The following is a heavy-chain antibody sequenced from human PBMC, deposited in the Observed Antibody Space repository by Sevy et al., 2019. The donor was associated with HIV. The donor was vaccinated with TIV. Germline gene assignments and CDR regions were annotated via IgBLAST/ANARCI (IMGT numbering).Heavy chain of an antibody. Sequence: GGSLRLSCVASGFTFSSSAMSWVRQAPGKGLEWVSTISGGGDSTYFADSAKGRFTISRDNSKNTLYLQMDSVRAEGTAVYYCAKGPDYGDYVGWIDPWGQGTLVTVSS. V-gene: IGHV3-23*01. CDR2: ISGGGDST. CDR3: AKGPDYGDYVGWIDP. J-gene: IGHJ5*02. D-gene: IGHD4-17*01. CDR1: GFTFSSSA.